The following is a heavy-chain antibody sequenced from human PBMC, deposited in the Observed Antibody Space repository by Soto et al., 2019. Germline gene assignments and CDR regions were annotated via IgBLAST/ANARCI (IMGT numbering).Heavy chain of an antibody. CDR1: GGTFSSYA. D-gene: IGHD3-22*01. CDR2: IIPIFGTA. CDR3: ARAQRYYDSSGYYYGSFDP. J-gene: IGHJ5*02. Sequence: QVQLVQSGAEVKKPGSSVKVSCKASGGTFSSYAISWVRQAPGQGLEWMGGIIPIFGTANYAQKFQGRVTITADESTSTAYMELSSLRSEDTAVYYCARAQRYYDSSGYYYGSFDPWGQGTLVTVSS. V-gene: IGHV1-69*12.